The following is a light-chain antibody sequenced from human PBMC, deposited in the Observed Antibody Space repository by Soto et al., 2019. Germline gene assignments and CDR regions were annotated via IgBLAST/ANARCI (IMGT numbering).Light chain of an antibody. CDR3: QQYGSSPRVT. Sequence: EIVWTQSPATLSLSPGERAPLSCRASQSVSSYLAWYQQQPGQAPRLLIYGASSRATGIPDRFSGSGSGTDFTLTISRLEPEDFAVYYCQQYGSSPRVTVGQGTKVDI. J-gene: IGKJ1*01. CDR2: GAS. V-gene: IGKV3-20*01. CDR1: QSVSSY.